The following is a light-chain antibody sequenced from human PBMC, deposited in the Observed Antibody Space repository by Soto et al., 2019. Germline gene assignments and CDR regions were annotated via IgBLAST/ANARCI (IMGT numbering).Light chain of an antibody. CDR3: CSYARSSTHV. Sequence: QSALTQPASVSGSPGQSITISCTGTSADVGSNNLVSWYQHHPGKAPKHMIYEGSKPPTGVYNRFSGSKSGSTASLTSSRLQAENEADYYCCSYARSSTHVFGTGTQLTVL. V-gene: IGLV2-23*01. CDR2: EGS. J-gene: IGLJ1*01. CDR1: SADVGSNNL.